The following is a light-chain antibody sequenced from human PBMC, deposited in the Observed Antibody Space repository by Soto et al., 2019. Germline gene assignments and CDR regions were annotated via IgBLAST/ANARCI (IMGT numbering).Light chain of an antibody. J-gene: IGLJ1*01. CDR2: DVT. CDR1: SSDVGGYNY. CDR3: SSYTSSNTYV. V-gene: IGLV2-14*03. Sequence: QSALTQPASVSGSPGQWTTISCTGNSSDVGGYNYVSWYQHHPGKAPKLMIYDVTNRPSGVPNRFSGSKSGNTASLTISGLQTEDEADYYCSSYTSSNTYVFGTGTQLTVL.